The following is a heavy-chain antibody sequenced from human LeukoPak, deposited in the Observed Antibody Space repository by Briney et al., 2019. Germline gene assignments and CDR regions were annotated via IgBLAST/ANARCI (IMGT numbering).Heavy chain of an antibody. CDR3: ARGRSSIRAGSGSYKQVYYYYYGMDV. CDR1: GGSFSGYY. V-gene: IGHV4-34*01. D-gene: IGHD3-10*01. Sequence: SETLSLTCAVYGGSFSGYYWSWIRQPPGKGLEWIGEINHSGSTNYNPSLKSRVTISVDTSKNQFSLKLSSATAADTAVYYCARGRSSIRAGSGSYKQVYYYYYGMDVWGQGTTVTVSS. CDR2: INHSGST. J-gene: IGHJ6*02.